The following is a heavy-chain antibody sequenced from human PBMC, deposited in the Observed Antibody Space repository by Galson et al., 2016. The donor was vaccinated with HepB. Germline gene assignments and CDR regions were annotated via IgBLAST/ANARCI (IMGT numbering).Heavy chain of an antibody. CDR1: GFTFTNFAM. CDR2: IHQGGST. Sequence: SLRLSCAASGFTFTNFAMMWVRQPPGKGLGWVGDIHQGGSTNYYPSLKNRIAISLDRSTNQVSLRVNSVTPSDTAVYYCAFRHGHFFGWGQGTLVTVSS. D-gene: IGHD2/OR15-2a*01. CDR3: AFRHGHFFG. V-gene: IGHV4-4*02. J-gene: IGHJ4*02.